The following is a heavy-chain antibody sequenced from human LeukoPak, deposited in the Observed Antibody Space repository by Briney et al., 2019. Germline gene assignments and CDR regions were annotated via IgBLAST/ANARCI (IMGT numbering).Heavy chain of an antibody. Sequence: PSETLSLTCTVSGGSISSYYWSWIRQPAGQGLEWIGRIYFSGNTNYNPSLKSRVTISVDTSKRQFSLRVLSVTAADTAVYYCSGGRSSVSGYDAFDIWGQGTMLTVS. CDR3: SGGRSSVSGYDAFDI. D-gene: IGHD6-19*01. CDR1: GGSISSYY. CDR2: IYFSGNT. V-gene: IGHV4-4*07. J-gene: IGHJ3*02.